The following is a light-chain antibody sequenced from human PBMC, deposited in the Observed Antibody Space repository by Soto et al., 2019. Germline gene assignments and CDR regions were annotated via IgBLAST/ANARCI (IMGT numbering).Light chain of an antibody. CDR2: EDN. J-gene: IGLJ3*02. V-gene: IGLV2-23*01. Sequence: QSALTHPASVSGSPGQSITISCTGASSDVGSYDLVSWYQQHPGKAPKVVFYEDNKRPSGISDHFSGSKSGNTASLTISGLQAEDEADYYCCSYAGSSTLVFGGGTKLTVL. CDR1: SSDVGSYDL. CDR3: CSYAGSSTLV.